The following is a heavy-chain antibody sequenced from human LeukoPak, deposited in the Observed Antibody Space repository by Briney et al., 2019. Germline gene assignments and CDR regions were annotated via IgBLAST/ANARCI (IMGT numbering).Heavy chain of an antibody. J-gene: IGHJ4*02. V-gene: IGHV3-23*01. Sequence: PGGSLRLSCAASGFTFSSYAMSWVRQAPGKGLEWVSAISGSGGSTYYADSVKGRFTISRDNSMNTLYLQMNSLRAEDTAVYYCAKDTWFGEQRGDYWGQGTLVTVSS. D-gene: IGHD3-10*01. CDR3: AKDTWFGEQRGDY. CDR1: GFTFSSYA. CDR2: ISGSGGST.